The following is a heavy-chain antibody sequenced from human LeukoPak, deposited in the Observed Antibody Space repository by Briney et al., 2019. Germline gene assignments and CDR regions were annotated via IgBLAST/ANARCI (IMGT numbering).Heavy chain of an antibody. J-gene: IGHJ4*02. CDR3: ARIRDSGAMIVAYYFDY. Sequence: PGGSLRLSCAASGFTFSSYWMSWVRQAPGEGLEWVANIKQDGSEKYYVDSVKGRFTISRDNAKNSLYLQMNSLRAEDTAVYYCARIRDSGAMIVAYYFDYWGQGTLVTVSS. V-gene: IGHV3-7*01. CDR1: GFTFSSYW. D-gene: IGHD3-22*01. CDR2: IKQDGSEK.